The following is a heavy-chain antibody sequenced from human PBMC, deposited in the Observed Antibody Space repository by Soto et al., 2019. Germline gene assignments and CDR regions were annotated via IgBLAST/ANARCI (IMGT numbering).Heavy chain of an antibody. D-gene: IGHD5-12*01. CDR2: VSYDGHNK. CDR3: APGRRDGYMA. V-gene: IGHV3-30*03. CDR1: GFTFTTYG. J-gene: IGHJ5*02. Sequence: QLVESGGGVVQPGRSLRLSCAASGFTFTTYGMHWVRQAPGKGLEWVAVVSYDGHNKFYADSVKGRFSISRDNSNDTLYLQMNSLTTEDTAVYYCAPGRRDGYMAWGQGTLVIVSS.